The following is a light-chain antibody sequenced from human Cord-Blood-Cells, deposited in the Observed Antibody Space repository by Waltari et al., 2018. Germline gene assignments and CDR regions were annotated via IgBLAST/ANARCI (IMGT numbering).Light chain of an antibody. CDR2: YDS. V-gene: IGLV3-21*04. Sequence: SYVLTQPPSVSVAPGKTARITCGGNNIGSKSVHWDQQKPGQAPVLVIYYDSDRTSGIRARFSGSNSGNTATLPISRVEAGDEADYYCQVWDSSSDHYVFGTGTKVTVL. CDR1: NIGSKS. J-gene: IGLJ1*01. CDR3: QVWDSSSDHYV.